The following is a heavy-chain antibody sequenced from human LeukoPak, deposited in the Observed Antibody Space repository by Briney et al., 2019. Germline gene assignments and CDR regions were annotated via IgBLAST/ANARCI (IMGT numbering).Heavy chain of an antibody. V-gene: IGHV3-11*04. CDR2: ISSSGSTI. CDR1: GFTFSDYY. CDR3: AREAEMMSRKGAFDI. J-gene: IGHJ3*02. D-gene: IGHD5-24*01. Sequence: PGGALRLSCAASGFTFSDYYMSWIRQAPGKGLEGVSYISSSGSTIYYADSVKGRFTISRDNSKNTLYLQMNSLRAEDTAVYYCAREAEMMSRKGAFDIWGQGTMVTVSS.